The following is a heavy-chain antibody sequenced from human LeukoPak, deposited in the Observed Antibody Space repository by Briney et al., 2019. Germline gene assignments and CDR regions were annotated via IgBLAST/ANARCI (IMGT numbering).Heavy chain of an antibody. Sequence: GGSLRLSCAAPGFTVTSNWIHWVRQAPGKGLVWVSRIDDSGSGTSYADSVKGRFTISRDTAKNTVYLQMNSLRADDTAIYYCATIFDLWGQGTLVTVSS. CDR2: IDDSGSGT. CDR1: GFTVTSNW. V-gene: IGHV3-74*01. J-gene: IGHJ4*02. CDR3: ATIFDL.